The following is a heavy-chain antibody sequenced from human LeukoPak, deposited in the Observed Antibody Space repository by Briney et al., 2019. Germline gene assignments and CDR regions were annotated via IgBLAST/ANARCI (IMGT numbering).Heavy chain of an antibody. Sequence: PSETLSLTCAVYGGSFSGYYWSWIRQPPGKGLEWIGEINHSGSTNYNPSLKSRVTISVDTSKNQFSLKLSSVTAADTAVHYCARGRWLQNYDYWGQGTLVTVSS. V-gene: IGHV4-34*01. J-gene: IGHJ4*02. CDR1: GGSFSGYY. D-gene: IGHD5-24*01. CDR3: ARGRWLQNYDY. CDR2: INHSGST.